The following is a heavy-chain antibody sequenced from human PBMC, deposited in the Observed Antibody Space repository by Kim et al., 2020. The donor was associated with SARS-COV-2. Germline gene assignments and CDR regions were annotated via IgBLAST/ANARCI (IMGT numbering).Heavy chain of an antibody. V-gene: IGHV1-69*13. CDR3: SRGGLRLGELSFDY. CDR2: IIPIFGTA. CDR1: GGTFSSYA. D-gene: IGHD3-16*02. Sequence: SVTVSCKASGGTFSSYAISWVRQAPGQGLEWMGGIIPIFGTANYAQKFQGRVTITADESTSTAYMELSSLRSEDTAVYYCSRGGLRLGELSFDYWGQGTLVTVSS. J-gene: IGHJ4*02.